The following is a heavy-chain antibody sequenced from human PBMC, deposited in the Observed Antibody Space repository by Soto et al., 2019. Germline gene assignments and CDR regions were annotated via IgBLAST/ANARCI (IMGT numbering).Heavy chain of an antibody. Sequence: EVHLWESGGGLVQPGGSLRLSCAASGFTFKNYVMTWVRQAPGKGLEWVSGISGRGDDTYYADSVKGRFTISRDNNNDRLYLQMNSLRAEDTAIYFCAKDEYDDFPRGYFDHWGQGALVAVSS. CDR2: ISGRGDDT. CDR3: AKDEYDDFPRGYFDH. J-gene: IGHJ4*02. CDR1: GFTFKNYV. D-gene: IGHD4-17*01. V-gene: IGHV3-23*01.